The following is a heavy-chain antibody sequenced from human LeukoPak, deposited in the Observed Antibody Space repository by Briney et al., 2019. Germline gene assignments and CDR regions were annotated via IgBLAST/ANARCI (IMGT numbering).Heavy chain of an antibody. Sequence: GGSLRLSCAASGFTFGSYWMSWVRQAPGRGLEWVANINPAGSDTYYVDPVRGRFTISRDNAKNLVYLQMSSLRAEDTAVYSCARFGYVAGLDLWGQGTLVTVSS. V-gene: IGHV3-7*01. CDR2: INPAGSDT. J-gene: IGHJ4*02. D-gene: IGHD3-16*01. CDR3: ARFGYVAGLDL. CDR1: GFTFGSYW.